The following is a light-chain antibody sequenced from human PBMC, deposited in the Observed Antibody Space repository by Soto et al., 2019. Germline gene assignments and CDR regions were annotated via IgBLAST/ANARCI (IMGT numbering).Light chain of an antibody. CDR1: QSISSY. CDR3: QQSYSTLRT. CDR2: AAS. J-gene: IGKJ1*01. V-gene: IGKV1-39*01. Sequence: DIQMTQSPSSLSASVGDRVTITCRASQSISSYLNWYQQKPGKAPKLLIYAASSLQSGLPSRFSGSGSGTDFTLTISSLQPEEFATYYCQQSYSTLRTFGQGTKVDIK.